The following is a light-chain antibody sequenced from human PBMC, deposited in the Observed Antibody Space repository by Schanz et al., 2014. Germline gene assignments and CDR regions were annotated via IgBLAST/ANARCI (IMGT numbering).Light chain of an antibody. Sequence: DVQMTQTPSSLSASIGDRVTITCRASQSISTYVNWYQQKPGKAPKLLIYAASSLQSGVPSRFSGSGSGTDLTLSISSLQLEDFATYYCQQSNRVPFTFGPGTKVNIK. V-gene: IGKV1-39*01. CDR2: AAS. CDR3: QQSNRVPFT. CDR1: QSISTY. J-gene: IGKJ3*01.